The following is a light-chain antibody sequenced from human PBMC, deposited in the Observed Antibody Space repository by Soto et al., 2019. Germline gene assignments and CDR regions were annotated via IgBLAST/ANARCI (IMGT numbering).Light chain of an antibody. CDR3: QPRCNCPPGIT. V-gene: IGKV3-11*01. J-gene: IGKJ5*01. CDR2: DAS. CDR1: QSVRSY. Sequence: SVSLRERDTLSCRASQSVRSYITWYHQKPGQAPSLLIYDASNRATGIPARFSGSGSGTDFTLSIRSLESEYCAVYPAQPRCNCPPGITFRQGTRLEIK.